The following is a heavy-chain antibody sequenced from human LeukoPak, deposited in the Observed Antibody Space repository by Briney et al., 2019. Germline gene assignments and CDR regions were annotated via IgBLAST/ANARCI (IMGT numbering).Heavy chain of an antibody. CDR3: ASRLVATASSFAY. CDR2: IYSGGST. J-gene: IGHJ4*02. D-gene: IGHD5-12*01. V-gene: IGHV3-66*01. CDR1: GFTFSNAW. Sequence: GGSLRLSCAASGFTFSNAWMSWVRQAPGKGLEWVSVIYSGGSTYYADSVKGRFTISRDNSKNTLYLQMNSLRAEDTAVYYCASRLVATASSFAYWGQGTLVTVSS.